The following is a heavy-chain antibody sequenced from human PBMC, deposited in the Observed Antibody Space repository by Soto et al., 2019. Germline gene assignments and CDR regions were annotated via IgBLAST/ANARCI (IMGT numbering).Heavy chain of an antibody. J-gene: IGHJ6*02. CDR3: ARGVLVPAAKDCYGMDV. V-gene: IGHV1-69*13. D-gene: IGHD2-2*01. CDR1: GGTFSSYA. Sequence: ASVKVSCKASGGTFSSYAISWVRQAPGQGLEWMGGIIPIFGTANYAQKFQGRVTITADESTSTAYMELSSLRSEDTAVYYCARGVLVPAAKDCYGMDVWGQRTTDTGS. CDR2: IIPIFGTA.